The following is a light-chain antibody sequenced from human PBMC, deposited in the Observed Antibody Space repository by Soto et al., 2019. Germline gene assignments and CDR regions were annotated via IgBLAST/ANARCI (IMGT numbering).Light chain of an antibody. J-gene: IGKJ1*01. CDR2: ATS. CDR3: QQSDSNGKWT. V-gene: IGKV1-39*01. Sequence: DIQMTQSPSSLSASVGDRVTITCRASQSISSYLNWYQQKPGKAPKLLIYATSSLQSGVPSRFSGSGSGKEFTITISSLQPEDFPNYYCQQSDSNGKWTVGTGTKGDI. CDR1: QSISSY.